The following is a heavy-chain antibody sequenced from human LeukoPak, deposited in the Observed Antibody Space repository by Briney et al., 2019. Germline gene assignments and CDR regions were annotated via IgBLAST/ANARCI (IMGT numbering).Heavy chain of an antibody. D-gene: IGHD6-19*01. CDR2: ISGSGGST. CDR3: AKSRAVARSPFDY. Sequence: GGSLRLSCAASGFTFSSYAMSRVRQAPGKGLEWVSAISGSGGSTYYADSVKGRFTISRDNSKNTLYLQMNSLRAEDTAVYYCAKSRAVARSPFDYWGQGTLVTVSS. V-gene: IGHV3-23*01. J-gene: IGHJ4*02. CDR1: GFTFSSYA.